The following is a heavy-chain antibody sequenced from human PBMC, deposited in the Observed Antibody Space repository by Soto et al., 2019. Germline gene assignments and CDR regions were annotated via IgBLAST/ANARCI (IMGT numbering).Heavy chain of an antibody. CDR3: ARVRVIRGVIPSHFGL. D-gene: IGHD3-10*01. CDR1: GGTFNSYG. J-gene: IGHJ4*02. Sequence: QAHLAQSGAEVKKPGSSVTVSCKASGGTFNSYGISWVRQAPGQGLDWMGVIIPLYGTVNYAQKFQGRVSITADKSTSSAYMDRNSLRSDDTAVYYCARVRVIRGVIPSHFGLWGQGTQVTVSS. CDR2: IIPLYGTV. V-gene: IGHV1-69*06.